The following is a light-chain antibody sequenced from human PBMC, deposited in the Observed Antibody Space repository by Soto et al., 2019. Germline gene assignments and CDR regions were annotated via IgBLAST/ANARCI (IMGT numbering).Light chain of an antibody. CDR1: QTVSSSY. Sequence: EFVLTQSPGTLSLSPLERATLSCMASQTVSSSYLAWYQQKPGQAPRLLIYTASSRATGIPDRFSGSGSGTDFSLTISRLEPEDFAVYYCQQYRSSPITFGQGTRLEIK. CDR3: QQYRSSPIT. J-gene: IGKJ5*01. CDR2: TAS. V-gene: IGKV3-20*01.